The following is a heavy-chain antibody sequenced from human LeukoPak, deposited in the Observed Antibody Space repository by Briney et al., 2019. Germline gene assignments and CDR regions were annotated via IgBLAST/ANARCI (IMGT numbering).Heavy chain of an antibody. V-gene: IGHV1-69*06. Sequence: ASVKVSCKTSGYTFSSYYMHWVRQAPGQGLEWMGGIIPIFGTANYAQKFQGRVTITADKSTSTAYMELSSLRSEDTAVYYCARDLSLFCSGGSCYSPMDVWGKGTTVTVSS. CDR1: GYTFSSYY. CDR3: ARDLSLFCSGGSCYSPMDV. D-gene: IGHD2-15*01. CDR2: IIPIFGTA. J-gene: IGHJ6*03.